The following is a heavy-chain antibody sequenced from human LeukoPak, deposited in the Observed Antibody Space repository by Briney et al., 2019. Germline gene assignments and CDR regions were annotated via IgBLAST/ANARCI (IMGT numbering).Heavy chain of an antibody. CDR2: LGNGGDT. D-gene: IGHD3-16*01. CDR1: GFPFSDFA. V-gene: IGHV3-23*01. CDR3: AKAEGWELGSYYFDY. J-gene: IGHJ4*02. Sequence: GGSLRLSCAASGFPFSDFAMTWVRQAPGKGLEWLLTLGNGGDTYYADSVKGRFTISRDNSKNTLYLQMNRLRAEDTAVYSCAKAEGWELGSYYFDYWGQGTLVTVSS.